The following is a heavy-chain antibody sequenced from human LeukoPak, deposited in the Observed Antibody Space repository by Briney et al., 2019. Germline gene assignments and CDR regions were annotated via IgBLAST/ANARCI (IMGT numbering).Heavy chain of an antibody. CDR3: ARRAGAYSHPYDY. D-gene: IGHD4/OR15-4a*01. V-gene: IGHV3-53*01. CDR1: GFTFSSYA. CDR2: IYSDNT. J-gene: IGHJ4*02. Sequence: GGSLRLSCAASGFTFSSYAMSWVRQAPGKGLEWVSFIYSDNTHYSDSVKGRFTISRDNSKDTLYLQMNSLRAEDTAVYYCARRAGAYSHPYDYWGQGTLVTVSS.